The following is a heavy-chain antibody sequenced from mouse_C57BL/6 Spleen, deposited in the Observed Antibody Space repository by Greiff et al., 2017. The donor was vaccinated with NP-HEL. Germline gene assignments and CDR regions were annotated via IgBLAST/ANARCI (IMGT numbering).Heavy chain of an antibody. D-gene: IGHD3-2*02. CDR1: GYTFTDYY. J-gene: IGHJ2*01. V-gene: IGHV1-26*01. CDR2: INPNNGGT. Sequence: VQLQQSGPELVKPGASVKISCKASGYTFTDYYMNWVKQSHGKSLEWIGDINPNNGGTSYIQKFKGKATLTVDKSSSTAYMELRSLTSEDSAVYYCVQMGAQAEDYWGQGTTLTVSS. CDR3: VQMGAQAEDY.